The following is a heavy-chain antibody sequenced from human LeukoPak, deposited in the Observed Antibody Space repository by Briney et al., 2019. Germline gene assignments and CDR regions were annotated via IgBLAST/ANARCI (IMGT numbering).Heavy chain of an antibody. CDR2: IYYSGST. CDR3: ARQWDYYGMDV. J-gene: IGHJ6*02. V-gene: IGHV4-39*01. CDR1: GGSISSSTYY. Sequence: SETLSLTCTVSGGSISSSTYYWGWIRQPPGKGLEWIGSIYYSGSTYYDPSLKSRVTISVDTSKNQFSLKLSSVTAADTAVYYCARQWDYYGMDVWGQGTTVTVSS.